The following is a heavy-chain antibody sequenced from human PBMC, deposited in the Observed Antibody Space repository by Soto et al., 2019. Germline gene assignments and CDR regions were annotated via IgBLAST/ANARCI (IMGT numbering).Heavy chain of an antibody. CDR3: ASTVIVVVPAAIYYYYGMDV. Sequence: SQTLSLTCAISGDSVSSNSAAWNWIRQSPSRGLEWLGRTYYRSKWYNDYAVSVKSRITINPDTSKNQFSLQLNSVTPEDTAVYYCASTVIVVVPAAIYYYYGMDVWGQGTTVTVSS. D-gene: IGHD2-2*01. J-gene: IGHJ6*02. V-gene: IGHV6-1*01. CDR1: GDSVSSNSAA. CDR2: TYYRSKWYN.